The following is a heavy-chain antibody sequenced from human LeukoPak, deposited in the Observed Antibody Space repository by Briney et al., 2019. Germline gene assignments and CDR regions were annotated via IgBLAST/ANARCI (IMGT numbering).Heavy chain of an antibody. Sequence: GGSLRLSCTVSGFTVSSNSMSWVRQAPGKGLEWVSFIYSAGNTHYSDSVKGRFTISIDNSKNTLYLQMSSLRAEDTAVYYCARRAGAYTHPYDYWGQGTLVTVSS. V-gene: IGHV3-53*01. J-gene: IGHJ4*02. CDR1: GFTVSSNS. CDR2: IYSAGNT. D-gene: IGHD3-16*01. CDR3: ARRAGAYTHPYDY.